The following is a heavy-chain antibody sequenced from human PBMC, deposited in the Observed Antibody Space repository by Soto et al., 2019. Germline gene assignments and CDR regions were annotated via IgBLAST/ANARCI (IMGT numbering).Heavy chain of an antibody. CDR3: ARDEEYSSSSGYYYYGMDV. CDR2: INPSGGST. J-gene: IGHJ6*02. CDR1: GYTFTSYY. Sequence: QVQLVQSGAEVKKPGASVKVSCKASGYTFTSYYMHWVRQAPGQGLEWMGIINPSGGSTSYAQKCQGRVTMTRDTSTSTVYMELSSLRSEDTAVYYCARDEEYSSSSGYYYYGMDVWGQGTTVTVSS. D-gene: IGHD6-6*01. V-gene: IGHV1-46*01.